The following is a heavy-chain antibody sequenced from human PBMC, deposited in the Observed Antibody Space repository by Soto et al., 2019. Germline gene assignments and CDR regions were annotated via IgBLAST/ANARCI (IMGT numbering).Heavy chain of an antibody. Sequence: GALRLSCAASGFTVSSNYMSWVRQAPGKGLEWVSVIYSGGSTYYADSVKGRFTISRDNSKNTLYLQMNSLRAEDTAVYYCASSVAGTTYYGMDVWGQGTTVTVSS. V-gene: IGHV3-53*01. J-gene: IGHJ6*02. CDR1: GFTVSSNY. CDR3: ASSVAGTTYYGMDV. CDR2: IYSGGST. D-gene: IGHD6-19*01.